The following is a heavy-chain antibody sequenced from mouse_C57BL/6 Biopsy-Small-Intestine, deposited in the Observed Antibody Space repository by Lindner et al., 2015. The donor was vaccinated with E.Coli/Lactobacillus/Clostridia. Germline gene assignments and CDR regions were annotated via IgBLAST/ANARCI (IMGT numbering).Heavy chain of an antibody. CDR1: GYSFTTYP. CDR3: GVLGFDY. CDR2: FHPYNDDT. V-gene: IGHV1-47*01. Sequence: VQLQESGAELVKPGASVKMSCEASGYSFTTYPIEWMKQSHGKSLEWIGNFHPYNDDTKYNEKFRGKATLTVEKSSTTVYLELSRLTSDDSAVYYCGVLGFDYWGQGTSLTVSS. J-gene: IGHJ2*02. D-gene: IGHD4-1*01.